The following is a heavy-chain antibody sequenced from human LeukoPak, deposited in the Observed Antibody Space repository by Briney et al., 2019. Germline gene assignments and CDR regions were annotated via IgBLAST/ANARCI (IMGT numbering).Heavy chain of an antibody. CDR1: VYTFTGYY. J-gene: IGHJ4*02. D-gene: IGHD2-2*02. V-gene: IGHV1-2*02. CDR2: INPNSGGT. CDR3: ARESCSSTSCYSVSDY. Sequence: ASVKVSCDTSVYTFTGYYMHWVRQAPGQGLEWMGWINPNSGGTNYAQKFQGRVTMTRDTSISTAYMELSRLRSDDTAVYYCARESCSSTSCYSVSDYWGQGTLVTVSS.